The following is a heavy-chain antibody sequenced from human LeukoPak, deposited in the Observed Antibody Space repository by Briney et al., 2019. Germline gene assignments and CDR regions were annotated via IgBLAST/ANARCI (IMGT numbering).Heavy chain of an antibody. V-gene: IGHV1-18*01. Sequence: GASVKVSCKASGYTFTSYGISWVRQAPGQGLEWMGWISAYNGNTNYAQKLQGRVTMTTDTATSTAYMELRSLRSDDTAVYYCATVDYGGNPFGHWFDHWGQGTLVTVSS. CDR1: GYTFTSYG. D-gene: IGHD4-23*01. J-gene: IGHJ5*02. CDR2: ISAYNGNT. CDR3: ATVDYGGNPFGHWFDH.